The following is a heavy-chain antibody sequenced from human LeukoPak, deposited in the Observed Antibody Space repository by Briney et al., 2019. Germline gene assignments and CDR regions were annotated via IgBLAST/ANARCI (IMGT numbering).Heavy chain of an antibody. V-gene: IGHV4-34*01. CDR2: INHSGST. D-gene: IGHD3-10*01. Sequence: SETLSLTCAVYGGSFSGYYWSWIRQPPGKGLEWIGEINHSGSTNYNPSLKSRVTISVDTSKNQFSLKLSSVTAADTAVYYCARHPVRGTFDYWGQGTLVTVSS. CDR1: GGSFSGYY. J-gene: IGHJ4*02. CDR3: ARHPVRGTFDY.